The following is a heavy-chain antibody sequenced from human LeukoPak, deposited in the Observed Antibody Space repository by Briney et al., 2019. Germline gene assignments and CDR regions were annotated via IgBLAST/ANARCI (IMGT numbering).Heavy chain of an antibody. CDR3: ARPIGYSSSWYDAFDI. J-gene: IGHJ3*02. CDR2: ISSSGSTI. V-gene: IGHV3-11*01. Sequence: GGSLRLSCAASGFTFSDCYMSWIRQAPGKGLEWVSYISSSGSTIYYADSVKGRFTISRDNAKNSLYLQMNSLRAEDTAVYYCARPIGYSSSWYDAFDIWGQGTMVTVSS. D-gene: IGHD6-13*01. CDR1: GFTFSDCY.